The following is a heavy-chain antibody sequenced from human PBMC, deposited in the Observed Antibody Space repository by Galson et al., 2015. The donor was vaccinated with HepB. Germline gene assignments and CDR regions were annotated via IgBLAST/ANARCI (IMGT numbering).Heavy chain of an antibody. J-gene: IGHJ4*02. CDR1: GYTFTSYA. CDR3: ARDVSSSWPTYFDY. Sequence: SVKVSCKASGYTFTSYAMNWVRQAPGQGLEWMGWINTNTGNPTYAQGFTGRFVFSLDTSVSTAYLQISSLKAEDTAVYYCARDVSSSWPTYFDYWGQGTLVTVSS. V-gene: IGHV7-4-1*02. CDR2: INTNTGNP. D-gene: IGHD6-13*01.